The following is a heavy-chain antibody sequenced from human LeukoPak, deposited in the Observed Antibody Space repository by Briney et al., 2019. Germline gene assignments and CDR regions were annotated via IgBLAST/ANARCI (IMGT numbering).Heavy chain of an antibody. CDR1: GLTFSSYA. Sequence: GGSLRLSCVASGLTFSSYAMSWVRQTPGKGLEWVSAISGSGGRTYSADSVKGRFTISRDNSKNTVYLQMNSLRVEDTALYYCAKARRAWSSIQAFDYWGRGTLVTVSS. J-gene: IGHJ4*02. V-gene: IGHV3-23*01. CDR3: AKARRAWSSIQAFDY. CDR2: ISGSGGRT. D-gene: IGHD6-19*01.